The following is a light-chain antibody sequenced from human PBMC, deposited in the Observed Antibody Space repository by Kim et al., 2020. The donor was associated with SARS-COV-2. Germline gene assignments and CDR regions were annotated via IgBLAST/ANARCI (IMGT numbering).Light chain of an antibody. CDR1: QSVSSSY. J-gene: IGKJ4*01. CDR3: QQYGSSPPNT. V-gene: IGKV3-20*01. CDR2: GAS. Sequence: PGERATLSCRARQSVSSSYLAWYQQKPGQAPRLLIYGASSRATGIPDRFSGSGSGTDFTLTISRLEPEDFAVYYCQQYGSSPPNTFGGGTKVDIK.